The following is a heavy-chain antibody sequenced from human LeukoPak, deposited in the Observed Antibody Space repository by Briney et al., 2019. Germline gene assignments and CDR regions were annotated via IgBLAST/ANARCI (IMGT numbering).Heavy chain of an antibody. V-gene: IGHV3-21*01. D-gene: IGHD2-2*01. CDR1: GFTFSSYS. CDR3: ARDYCSSTSCYGLDY. J-gene: IGHJ4*02. Sequence: GGSLRLSCAASGFTFSSYSMNWVRQAPGKGLEWVSSISSSSSYIYYADSVKGRFTISRDNAKNSLYLQMNSLRAEDTAVYYCARDYCSSTSCYGLDYWGQGTLVTVSS. CDR2: ISSSSSYI.